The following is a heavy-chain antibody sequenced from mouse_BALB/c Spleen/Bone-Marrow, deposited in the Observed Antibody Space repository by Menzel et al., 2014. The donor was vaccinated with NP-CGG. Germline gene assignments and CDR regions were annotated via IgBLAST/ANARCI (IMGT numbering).Heavy chain of an antibody. V-gene: IGHV1-67*01. J-gene: IGHJ3*01. CDR1: GYTFTDYA. D-gene: IGHD2-1*01. CDR2: ISTYSGNT. CDR3: ASPIYYGNYEGFAY. Sequence: QVQLQQPGPELVRPGVSVKISCKGSGYTFTDYAMHWVKQSHAKSLEWIGVISTYSGNTNYNQKFKRKATMTVDKSSSTAYMELARLTSEDSAIYYCASPIYYGNYEGFAYWGQGTLVTVSA.